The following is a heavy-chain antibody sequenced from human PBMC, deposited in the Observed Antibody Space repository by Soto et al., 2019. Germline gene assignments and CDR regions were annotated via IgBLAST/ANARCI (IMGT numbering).Heavy chain of an antibody. D-gene: IGHD2-21*01. Sequence: GGSLRLSCAASGFTVRDNYMSWVSQAPGKGLEWVSVIYRGGVAFYADSVKGRFNISRDDSKNTVFLQMNSLRAEDTAVYYCTRGPYEGSGDLGYWGQGTLVTVYS. CDR1: GFTVRDNY. CDR3: TRGPYEGSGDLGY. CDR2: IYRGGVA. J-gene: IGHJ4*02. V-gene: IGHV3-66*01.